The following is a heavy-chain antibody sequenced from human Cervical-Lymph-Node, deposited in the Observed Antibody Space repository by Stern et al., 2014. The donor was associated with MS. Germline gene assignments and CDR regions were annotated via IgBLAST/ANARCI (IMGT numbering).Heavy chain of an antibody. V-gene: IGHV1-69*01. J-gene: IGHJ5*02. CDR2: IFPVFGTP. D-gene: IGHD6-13*01. CDR3: ALSSETSDRWYSLGYDL. Sequence: VQLVQSGAEVTKPGSSVKVSCKASGGTLSKFPSSWVRQAPGQGLEWMGGIFPVFGTPTYAQEFRGRVTSTADVSTSTVYMELSSLRSDDTAVYYCALSSETSDRWYSLGYDLWGQGTLVTVSS. CDR1: GGTLSKFP.